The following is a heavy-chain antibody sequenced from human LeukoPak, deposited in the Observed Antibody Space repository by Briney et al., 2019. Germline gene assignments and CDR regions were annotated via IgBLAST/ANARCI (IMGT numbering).Heavy chain of an antibody. CDR1: GFAFNTYS. V-gene: IGHV3-48*01. D-gene: IGHD3-16*01. CDR3: ARGGGLDV. CDR2: ITSSSTTI. Sequence: PGGSLRLSCAASGFAFNTYSMNWVRQAPGKGLEWVSSITSSSTTIYYADSVKGRFTISRDNAKNSLYLQMSNLRAEDTAVYFCARGGGLDVWGQGATVTVSS. J-gene: IGHJ6*02.